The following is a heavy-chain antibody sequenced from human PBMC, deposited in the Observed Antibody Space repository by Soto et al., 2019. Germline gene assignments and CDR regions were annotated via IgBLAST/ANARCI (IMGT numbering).Heavy chain of an antibody. CDR2: ISDDGSTL. Sequence: QVQLVESGGGFVQPGTSLRLSCAVSGFTFRTYGMHWVRQAPRKGLEWLAFISDDGSTLYYADSLKGRFTISRGNSKNTLHLQMTSLSVEDTAVYYCARDPPDGDYFFDYWGQGTLVTVSS. CDR3: ARDPPDGDYFFDY. D-gene: IGHD4-17*01. V-gene: IGHV3-30*03. CDR1: GFTFRTYG. J-gene: IGHJ4*02.